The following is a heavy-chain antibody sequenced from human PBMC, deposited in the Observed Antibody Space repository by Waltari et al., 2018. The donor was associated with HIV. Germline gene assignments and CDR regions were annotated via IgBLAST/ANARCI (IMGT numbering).Heavy chain of an antibody. Sequence: QVQLVQSGAEVKKPESSVKVSCKASGGTFGSYTITWVRQAPGQGPEWMGGIIPIFGTATYAQKFQGRVTMTADKSTNTVYLELSTLRFYDTALYYCARGGCSGGTCYSKSFDLWGQGTMVTVSS. CDR3: ARGGCSGGTCYSKSFDL. CDR2: IIPIFGTA. V-gene: IGHV1-69*06. CDR1: GGTFGSYT. D-gene: IGHD2-21*01. J-gene: IGHJ3*01.